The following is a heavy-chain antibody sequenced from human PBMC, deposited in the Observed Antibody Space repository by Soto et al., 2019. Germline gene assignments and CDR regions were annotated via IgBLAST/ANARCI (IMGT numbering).Heavy chain of an antibody. Sequence: GASVKVSCKASGDTFTTYDINWVRQATGHGLEWMGWINPNSGNIGYAQRFQGRVTMTRDTAIRTAYMEVSSLRSDDTAVYYCARGRVSGSSYLLAHWGQGTLVTVXS. CDR3: ARGRVSGSSYLLAH. V-gene: IGHV1-8*01. CDR2: INPNSGNI. J-gene: IGHJ4*02. D-gene: IGHD3-10*01. CDR1: GDTFTTYD.